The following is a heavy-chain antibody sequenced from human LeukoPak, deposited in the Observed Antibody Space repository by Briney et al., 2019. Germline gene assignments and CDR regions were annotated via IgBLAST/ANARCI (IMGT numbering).Heavy chain of an antibody. D-gene: IGHD3-22*01. CDR3: ARDRYYYDSSGYYDYFDY. CDR1: GFTFSSYW. CDR2: IKQDGSEK. Sequence: GGSLRLSCAASGFTFSSYWMSWVRQAPGKGLEWVANIKQDGSEKYYVDSVKGRFTISRDNAKNSLYLQMNSLRAEDTAVYYCARDRYYYDSSGYYDYFDYWGQGTLVTVSS. J-gene: IGHJ4*02. V-gene: IGHV3-7*01.